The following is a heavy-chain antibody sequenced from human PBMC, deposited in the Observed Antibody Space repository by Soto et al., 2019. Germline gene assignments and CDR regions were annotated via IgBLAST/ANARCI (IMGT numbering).Heavy chain of an antibody. D-gene: IGHD3-10*02. Sequence: EVQLVESGGGLVQPGGSLRLSCAASGFTFSSYEMNWVRQAPGTGLEWVSDISHSGSTTSYADSVMGRFTISRDDAKNSLYLQMHSLRAEDTDIYFCARAMFVSSYYYYHLDVWGQGTPVTVSS. J-gene: IGHJ6*02. CDR3: ARAMFVSSYYYYHLDV. V-gene: IGHV3-48*03. CDR1: GFTFSSYE. CDR2: ISHSGSTT.